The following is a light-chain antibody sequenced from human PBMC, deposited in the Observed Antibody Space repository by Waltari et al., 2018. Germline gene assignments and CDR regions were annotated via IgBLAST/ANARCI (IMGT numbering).Light chain of an antibody. V-gene: IGLV2-14*01. J-gene: IGLJ3*02. CDR1: SSDVGGHTY. CDR2: EVT. Sequence: QSALTQPASVSGSPGQSIAISCTGTSSDVGGHTYVSWYQHPPGKAPKLMIYEVTNRPSGVSDRFSGSKSGNTASLTISELQAEDEADYYCSSYTNTDTRVFGGGTKVTVL. CDR3: SSYTNTDTRV.